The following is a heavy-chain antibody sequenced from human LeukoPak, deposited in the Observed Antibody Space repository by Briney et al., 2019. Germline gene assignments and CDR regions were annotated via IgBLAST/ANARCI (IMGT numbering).Heavy chain of an antibody. D-gene: IGHD7-27*01. CDR3: ERDNGGEFL. J-gene: IGHJ4*02. Sequence: GGSLRLSCAASGFTFGSYWMQWVHQTPEKGLVWVAHINNDGSNTIYADSVKGRFTTSRDNAKNTLYLQMNSLTAEDTAVYYCERDNGGEFLWGQGTLVTVSS. V-gene: IGHV3-74*01. CDR1: GFTFGSYW. CDR2: INNDGSNT.